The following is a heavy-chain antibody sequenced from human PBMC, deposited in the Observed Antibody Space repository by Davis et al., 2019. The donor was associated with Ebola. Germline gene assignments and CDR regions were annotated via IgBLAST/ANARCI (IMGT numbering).Heavy chain of an antibody. CDR1: GGSFSGYY. V-gene: IGHV4-34*12. J-gene: IGHJ2*01. CDR3: ARDRPRYFDL. Sequence: MPSETLSLTCAVYGGSFSGYYWSWIRQSPGKGLDWSGEVFDSGSTNYNPSLKSRVTISVDTSKNQFSLKLSSVTAADTAVYYCARDRPRYFDLWGRGTLVTVSS. CDR2: VFDSGST.